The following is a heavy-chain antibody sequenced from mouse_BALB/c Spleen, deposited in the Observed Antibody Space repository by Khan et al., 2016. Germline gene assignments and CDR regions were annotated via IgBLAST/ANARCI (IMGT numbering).Heavy chain of an antibody. J-gene: IGHJ1*01. CDR3: ARAPPRWYFDV. CDR2: IRYSGST. Sequence: VQLKESGPGLVKPSQSLSLTCTVTGYSITSDYAWNWIRQFPGNKLEWMGYIRYSGSTSYNPSLKSRISITRDTSKNQFFLQLNSVTTEYTATYYCARAPPRWYFDVWGAGTTVTVSS. V-gene: IGHV3-2*02. CDR1: GYSITSDYA.